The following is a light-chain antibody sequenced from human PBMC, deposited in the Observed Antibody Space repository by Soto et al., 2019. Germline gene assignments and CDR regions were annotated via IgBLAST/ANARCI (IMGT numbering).Light chain of an antibody. J-gene: IGKJ5*01. CDR1: QSVDSSY. Sequence: EIVLTQSPGTLSLSPGERATLSCRASQSVDSSYLAWYQQKPGQAPRLLIYGASSRATGIPDRFSGSGSGTDFTLTISRLEPEDFAVYYCQQYGDSPITFGQGTRLEMK. CDR2: GAS. V-gene: IGKV3-20*01. CDR3: QQYGDSPIT.